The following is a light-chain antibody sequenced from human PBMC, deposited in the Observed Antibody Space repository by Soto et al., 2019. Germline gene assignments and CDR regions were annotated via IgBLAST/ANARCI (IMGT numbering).Light chain of an antibody. CDR3: SSFSSGTTLFV. CDR2: EVN. Sequence: QSALTQPASVSGSPGQSITISCTGANSDIGDWNYVSWYQQYPDKAPKVIIYEVNYRPSGVSYRFSGSKSGNTASLTISGLQAEDEADYYCSSFSSGTTLFVFGGGTKVTVL. CDR1: NSDIGDWNY. V-gene: IGLV2-14*01. J-gene: IGLJ1*01.